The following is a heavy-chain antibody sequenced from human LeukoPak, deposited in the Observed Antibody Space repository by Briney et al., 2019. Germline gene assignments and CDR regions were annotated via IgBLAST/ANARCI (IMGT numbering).Heavy chain of an antibody. CDR3: AKLFGGWYSSGWYGDY. D-gene: IGHD6-19*01. CDR1: GFTFSSYG. J-gene: IGHJ4*02. CDR2: IWYDGSNK. V-gene: IGHV3-33*06. Sequence: GRSLRLSCAASGFTFSSYGMHWVRQAPGKGLEWVAVIWYDGSNKYYADSVKGRFTISRDNSKNTLYLQMNSLRAEDTAVYYCAKLFGGWYSSGWYGDYWGQGTRVTVSS.